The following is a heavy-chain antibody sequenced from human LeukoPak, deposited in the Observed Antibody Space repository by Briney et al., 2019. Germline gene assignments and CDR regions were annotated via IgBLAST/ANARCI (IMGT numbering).Heavy chain of an antibody. CDR3: AAWLAAAGYIDY. V-gene: IGHV3-23*01. D-gene: IGHD6-13*01. J-gene: IGHJ4*02. CDR2: ISDGGTT. CDR1: GFTFSSYA. Sequence: PGGSLRLSCAASGFTFSSYAMNWVRQAPGKGLEWVSGISDGGTTYYADSVKGRFTISRDNSKNTLYLQMNSLRAEDTAVYYCAAWLAAAGYIDYWGQGTLVTVSS.